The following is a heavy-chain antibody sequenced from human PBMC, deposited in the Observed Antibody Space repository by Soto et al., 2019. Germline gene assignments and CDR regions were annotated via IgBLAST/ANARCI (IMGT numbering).Heavy chain of an antibody. CDR1: GFTFSNAW. D-gene: IGHD4-17*01. CDR2: IKSKTDGGTT. CDR3: TTARYGDYDYFDY. Sequence: PGGSLRLSSAASGFTFSNAWMSWVRQAPGKGLEWVGRIKSKTDGGTTDYAAPVKGRFTISRDDSKNTLYLQMNILKTEDTAVYYCTTARYGDYDYFDYWGQGTLVTVAS. V-gene: IGHV3-15*01. J-gene: IGHJ4*02.